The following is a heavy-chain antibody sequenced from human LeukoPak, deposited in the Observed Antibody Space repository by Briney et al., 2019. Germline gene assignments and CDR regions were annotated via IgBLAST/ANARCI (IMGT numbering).Heavy chain of an antibody. Sequence: PGRSLRLSGAASGFTFSSYAMHWVRQAPGKGLEWVSVIYSGGSTYYADSVKGRFTISRDNSKNTLYLQMNSLRAEDTAVYYCARDRGGDCLGGCFDYWGQGTLVTVSS. CDR3: ARDRGGDCLGGCFDY. CDR2: IYSGGST. J-gene: IGHJ4*02. CDR1: GFTFSSYA. V-gene: IGHV3-66*02. D-gene: IGHD2-21*02.